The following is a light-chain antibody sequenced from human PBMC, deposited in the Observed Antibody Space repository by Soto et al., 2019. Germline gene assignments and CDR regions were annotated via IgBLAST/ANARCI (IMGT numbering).Light chain of an antibody. V-gene: IGKV3-11*01. CDR3: QQRSNWPLT. CDR2: DAS. CDR1: QSVDVY. J-gene: IGKJ3*01. Sequence: EIVLTQSPATLSLSPGERATLSCRASQSVDVYLAWYQQKPGQAPRLLIYDASNRATGIPARFSGSGSGTDFTLTISSLEPEDFAVYYCQQRSNWPLTFGPGTKVDIK.